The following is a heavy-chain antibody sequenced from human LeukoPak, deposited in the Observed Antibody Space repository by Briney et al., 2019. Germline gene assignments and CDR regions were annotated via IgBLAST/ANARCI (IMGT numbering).Heavy chain of an antibody. J-gene: IGHJ4*02. CDR3: AKKSGYDYDFDY. Sequence: GGSLRLSCAASGFTFSSYVMNWVRQAPGKGPEWVSVISGSGGSTNYADSVKGRFTISRDNSKNTVYLQMNSLRAEDTAVYYCAKKSGYDYDFDYWGQGTLVTVSS. V-gene: IGHV3-23*01. CDR1: GFTFSSYV. CDR2: ISGSGGST. D-gene: IGHD5-12*01.